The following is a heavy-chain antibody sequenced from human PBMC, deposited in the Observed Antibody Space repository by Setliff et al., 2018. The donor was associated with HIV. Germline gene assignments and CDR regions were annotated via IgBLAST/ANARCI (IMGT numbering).Heavy chain of an antibody. J-gene: IGHJ4*02. Sequence: ASVKVSCKVSGYTHTELSRHWVRQAPGKGLEWMGGFDPEDAETIYAQKFQGRVTMTEDTSTSTAYMELSSLRSEDTAVYYCARVPSIAARPDGDYWGQGILVTVSS. CDR2: FDPEDAET. D-gene: IGHD6-6*01. CDR3: ARVPSIAARPDGDY. CDR1: GYTHTELS. V-gene: IGHV1-24*01.